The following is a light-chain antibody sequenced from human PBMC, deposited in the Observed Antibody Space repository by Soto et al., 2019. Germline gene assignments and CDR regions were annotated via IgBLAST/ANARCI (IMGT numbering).Light chain of an antibody. Sequence: EIVLTQSPGTLYLSPGERATLSCRASHSVSSSYLAWYQQRPGQAPRLLIYGASCRATGIPDRFSGSGSGTDITLTISRLEPEDFAVYYCEQYSSSCTFGEGNNVETK. CDR3: EQYSSSCT. CDR1: HSVSSSY. V-gene: IGKV3-20*01. J-gene: IGKJ1*01. CDR2: GAS.